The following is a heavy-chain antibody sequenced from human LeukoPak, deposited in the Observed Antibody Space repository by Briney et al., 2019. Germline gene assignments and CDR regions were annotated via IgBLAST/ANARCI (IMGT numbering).Heavy chain of an antibody. CDR3: ARETPYYYDSSGYPDDAFDI. D-gene: IGHD3-22*01. J-gene: IGHJ3*02. CDR1: GYTFTSYG. CDR2: ISAYNGNT. V-gene: IGHV1-18*01. Sequence: ASVKVSCKASGYTFTSYGISWVRQAPGQGLEWMGWISAYNGNTNYAQKLQGRVTMTTDTSTSTAYMELRSLRSDDTAVYYCARETPYYYDSSGYPDDAFDIWGQGTMVTVSS.